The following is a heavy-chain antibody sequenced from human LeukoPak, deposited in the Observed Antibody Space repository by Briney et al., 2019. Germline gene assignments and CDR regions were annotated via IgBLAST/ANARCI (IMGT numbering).Heavy chain of an antibody. V-gene: IGHV1-69*13. D-gene: IGHD2-2*01. CDR2: IIPIFGTA. CDR3: ARASRVVPAATWFDP. J-gene: IGHJ5*02. Sequence: SVKVSCKASGGTFSSYTISWVRQAPGQGLEWMGGIIPIFGTANYAQKFQGRVTITADESTSTAYMELSSLRSEDTAVYYCARASRVVPAATWFDPWGQGTLVTVSS. CDR1: GGTFSSYT.